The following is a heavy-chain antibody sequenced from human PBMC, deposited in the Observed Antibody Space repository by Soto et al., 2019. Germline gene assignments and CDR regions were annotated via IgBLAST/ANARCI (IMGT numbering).Heavy chain of an antibody. Sequence: GGSLRLSCAASGFTFNNYGMHWVRQAPGKGLEWVAHMLYDGGKNYYADSVKGRFTISRDNSKNTLYLQMNSLTAEDTAVYFCAKSRDAYNFYFYYGMDVWGQGTAVTVSS. D-gene: IGHD2-2*01. CDR2: MLYDGGKN. CDR3: AKSRDAYNFYFYYGMDV. V-gene: IGHV3-30*18. J-gene: IGHJ6*02. CDR1: GFTFNNYG.